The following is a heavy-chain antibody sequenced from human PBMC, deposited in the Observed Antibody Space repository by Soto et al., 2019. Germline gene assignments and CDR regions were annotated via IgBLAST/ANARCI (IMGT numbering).Heavy chain of an antibody. V-gene: IGHV4-4*02. D-gene: IGHD6-19*01. CDR2: IYHSGST. Sequence: SETLSLTCAVSGGSISSSNWWSWVRQPPGKGLEWIGEIYHSGSTNYNPSLKSRVTISVDKSKNQFSLKLSSVTAADTAVYYCARIAVAGTYYFDYWGQGTLVTVSS. J-gene: IGHJ4*02. CDR1: GGSISSSNW. CDR3: ARIAVAGTYYFDY.